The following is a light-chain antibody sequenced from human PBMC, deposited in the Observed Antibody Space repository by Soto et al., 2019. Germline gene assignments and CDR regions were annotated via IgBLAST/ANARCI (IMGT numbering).Light chain of an antibody. CDR3: CSYAGSGTYGYV. Sequence: QSALTQPASVSGSPGQSITISCTGTSSDVGSYNLVSWYQQHPGKAPKLMIYEGTKRPSGVSNRFSGSKSGNTASLTIAGLQAEDEADYYCCSYAGSGTYGYVFGSGTKLTVL. CDR1: SSDVGSYNL. J-gene: IGLJ1*01. V-gene: IGLV2-23*01. CDR2: EGT.